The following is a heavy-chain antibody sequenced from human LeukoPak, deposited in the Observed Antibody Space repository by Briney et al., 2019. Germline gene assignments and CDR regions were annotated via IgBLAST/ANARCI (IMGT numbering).Heavy chain of an antibody. Sequence: PGGSLRLSCAASGFTFSSYSMNWVRQAPGKGLEWVSYISSSGSTIYYADSVKGRFTISRDNAKNSLYLQMNSLRAEDTAVYYCARAKRLPNYYYYYGMDVWGQGTTVTVSS. CDR1: GFTFSSYS. D-gene: IGHD1-26*01. CDR2: ISSSGSTI. V-gene: IGHV3-48*04. J-gene: IGHJ6*02. CDR3: ARAKRLPNYYYYYGMDV.